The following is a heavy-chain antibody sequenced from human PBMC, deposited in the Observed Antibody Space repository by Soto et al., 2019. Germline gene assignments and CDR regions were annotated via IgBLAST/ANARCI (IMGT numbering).Heavy chain of an antibody. CDR1: GGSISSYY. CDR2: IYHTGST. J-gene: IGHJ6*02. D-gene: IGHD3-16*01. Sequence: SETLSLTCSVSGGSISSYYWSWIRQPPGKGLEWIGYIYHTGSTNYNPSLKSRLTISIDTSKNQFSLKLSSVTAADTAVYYCARHNGPLYVGYYYDMDVWGQGTTVTVSS. V-gene: IGHV4-59*08. CDR3: ARHNGPLYVGYYYDMDV.